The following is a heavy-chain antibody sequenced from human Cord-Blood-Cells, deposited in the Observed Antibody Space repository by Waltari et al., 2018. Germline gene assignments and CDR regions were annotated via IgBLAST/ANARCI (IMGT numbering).Heavy chain of an antibody. J-gene: IGHJ6*02. CDR3: ASLRYGSGSYYYYGMDV. CDR1: GFTFSSYG. CDR2: IWYDGSNK. Sequence: QVQLVESGGGVVQPGRSLRRSCAASGFTFSSYGMPWVRQAPGKGLEWVAVIWYDGSNKYYADSVKGRFTISRDNSKNTLYLQMNSLRAEDTAVYYCASLRYGSGSYYYYGMDVWGQGTTVTVSS. V-gene: IGHV3-33*01. D-gene: IGHD3-10*01.